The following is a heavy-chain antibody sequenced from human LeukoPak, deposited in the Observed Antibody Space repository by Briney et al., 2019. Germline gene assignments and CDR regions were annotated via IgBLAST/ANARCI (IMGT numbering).Heavy chain of an antibody. D-gene: IGHD3-22*01. CDR1: GGSSSGYY. Sequence: SETLSLTCAVYGGSSSGYYWSWIRQPPGKGLEWIGEINHSGSTNYNPSLKSRVTISVETSKNQFYLKLSSVTAADTAVYYCARRLITMIVVVIAVPYFDYWGQGTLVTVSS. CDR3: ARRLITMIVVVIAVPYFDY. J-gene: IGHJ4*02. V-gene: IGHV4-34*01. CDR2: INHSGST.